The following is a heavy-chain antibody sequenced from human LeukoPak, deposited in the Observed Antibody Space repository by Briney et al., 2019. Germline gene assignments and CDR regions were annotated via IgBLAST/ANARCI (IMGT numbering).Heavy chain of an antibody. J-gene: IGHJ4*02. CDR1: GFTFSSYS. Sequence: PGGSLRLSCAASGFTFSSYSMNWVRQAPGKALEWVTSISSSSSYIYYADSVKGRFTISRDNAKNSLYLQMNSLRAEDTAVYYCARAYSSGWYYWGQGTLVTVSS. CDR3: ARAYSSGWYY. V-gene: IGHV3-21*01. CDR2: ISSSSSYI. D-gene: IGHD6-19*01.